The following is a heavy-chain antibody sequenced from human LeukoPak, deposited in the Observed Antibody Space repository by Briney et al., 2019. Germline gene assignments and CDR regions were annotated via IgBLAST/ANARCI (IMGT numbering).Heavy chain of an antibody. CDR2: IYHSGST. J-gene: IGHJ4*02. CDR1: GGSISSSNW. V-gene: IGHV4-4*02. CDR3: ARRSGAYYSSYAY. Sequence: PSETLSLTCAVSGGSISSSNWWSWVRQPPGKGLEWIGEIYHSGSTNYIPSLKSRVTISVDTSKNHFSLKLSSVTAADTAVYYCARRSGAYYSSYAYWGQGTLVTVSS. D-gene: IGHD3-22*01.